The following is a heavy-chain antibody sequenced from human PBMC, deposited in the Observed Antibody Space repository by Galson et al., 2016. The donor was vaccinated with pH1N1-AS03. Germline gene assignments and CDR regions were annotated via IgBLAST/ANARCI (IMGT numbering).Heavy chain of an antibody. D-gene: IGHD5-18*01. Sequence: RLSCAASGFAFNFNSMHWVRQAPGKGLEWIAVLSYAGTSEYFADSVKGRFTVSRDNAKNTLYLQMSNLRVEDTAVYYCAKEGGYTFGQQHLDFWGQGTLVTVAS. J-gene: IGHJ4*02. V-gene: IGHV3-30*15. CDR1: GFAFNFNS. CDR2: LSYAGTSE. CDR3: AKEGGYTFGQQHLDF.